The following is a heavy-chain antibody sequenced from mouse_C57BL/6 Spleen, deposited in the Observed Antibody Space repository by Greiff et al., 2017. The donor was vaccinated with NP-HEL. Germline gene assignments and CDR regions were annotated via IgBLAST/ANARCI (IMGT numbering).Heavy chain of an antibody. Sequence: DVQLQESGPELVKPGASVKISCKASGYSFTGYYMHWVKQSHGNILDWIGYIYPYNGVSSYNQKFKGKATLTVDKSSSTSYMELRSLTSEDSAVEYCARKREMEDYAIDYWGQGTSVTVSS. CDR2: IYPYNGVS. J-gene: IGHJ4*01. CDR3: ARKREMEDYAIDY. CDR1: GYSFTGYY. V-gene: IGHV1-31*01.